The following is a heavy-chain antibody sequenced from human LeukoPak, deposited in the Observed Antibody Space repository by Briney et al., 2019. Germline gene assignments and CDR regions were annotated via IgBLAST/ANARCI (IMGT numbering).Heavy chain of an antibody. CDR1: GFTFSSYA. V-gene: IGHV3-23*01. D-gene: IGHD6-19*01. Sequence: GGSLRLSCAASGFTFSSYAMSWVRQAPGKGLEWVSAISGSGGSTYYADSVKGRFTISRDNSKNTLYLQMNSLRAEDTAVYYCAKDGDIAVADINWFDPWGQGTLVTVSS. CDR2: ISGSGGST. CDR3: AKDGDIAVADINWFDP. J-gene: IGHJ5*02.